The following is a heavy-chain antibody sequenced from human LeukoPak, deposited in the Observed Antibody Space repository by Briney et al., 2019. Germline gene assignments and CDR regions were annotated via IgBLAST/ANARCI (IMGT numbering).Heavy chain of an antibody. CDR2: INHSGST. V-gene: IGHV4-34*01. J-gene: IGHJ4*02. D-gene: IGHD2-2*01. CDR3: ARSYAHDY. CDR1: GGSFSGDY. Sequence: SETLSLTCAVYGGSFSGDYWSWIRQRPGKGLECIGEINHSGSTNYNPSLKSRVTISVDTSKNQFSLKLSSVTAADTAVYYCARSYAHDYWGQGTLVTVSS.